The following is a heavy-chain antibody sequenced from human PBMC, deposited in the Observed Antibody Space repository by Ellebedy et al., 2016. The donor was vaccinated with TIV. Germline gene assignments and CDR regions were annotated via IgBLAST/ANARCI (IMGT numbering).Heavy chain of an antibody. CDR2: IYTSGST. D-gene: IGHD6-19*01. Sequence: SETLSLTXTVSGGSISSGDYYWSWIRQPAGKGLEWIGRIYTSGSTNYNPSLKSRVTMSVDTSKNQFSLKLSSVTAADTAVYYCARVVIAVAGTVVDAFDIWGQGTMVTVSS. CDR1: GGSISSGDYY. V-gene: IGHV4-61*02. J-gene: IGHJ3*02. CDR3: ARVVIAVAGTVVDAFDI.